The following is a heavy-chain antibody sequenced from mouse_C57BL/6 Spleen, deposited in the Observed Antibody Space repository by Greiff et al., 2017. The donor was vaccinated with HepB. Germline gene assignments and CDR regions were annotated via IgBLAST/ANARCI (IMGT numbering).Heavy chain of an antibody. D-gene: IGHD2-4*01. Sequence: EVHLVESGGGLVKPGGSLKLSCAASGFTFSDYGMHWVRQAPEKGLEWVAYISSGSSTIYYADTVKGRFTISRDNAKNTLFLQMTSLRSEDTAMYYCARDDYDVLYAMDYWGQGTSVTVSS. J-gene: IGHJ4*01. CDR2: ISSGSSTI. CDR1: GFTFSDYG. V-gene: IGHV5-17*01. CDR3: ARDDYDVLYAMDY.